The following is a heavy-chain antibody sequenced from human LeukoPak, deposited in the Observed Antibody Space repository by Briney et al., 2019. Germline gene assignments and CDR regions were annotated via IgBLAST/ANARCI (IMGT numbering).Heavy chain of an antibody. CDR1: GFTFSSYG. J-gene: IGHJ4*02. V-gene: IGHV3-30*18. CDR3: AKSGIEAAGSLVYFDY. D-gene: IGHD6-13*01. Sequence: GRSLTLTCAASGFTFSSYGMHWVRQAPGKGLECVAIISYDGSNKYYTDSVKGRFTISRDNSKNTLYLQMNSLRAEDTAVYYCAKSGIEAAGSLVYFDYWGQGTLVTASS. CDR2: ISYDGSNK.